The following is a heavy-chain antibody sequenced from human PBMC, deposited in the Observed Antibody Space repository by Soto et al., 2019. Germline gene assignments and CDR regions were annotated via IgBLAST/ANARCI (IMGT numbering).Heavy chain of an antibody. Sequence: ASVKVSCKTSGYTFTEFDINWVRQAPGQGLEWMGWMNTNTGNTGYAQKFQGRVTMTRDTSISTAYTELRRLRSEDTAVYYCARVVRFFGGHAGYWGQGTLVTVSS. CDR1: GYTFTEFD. V-gene: IGHV1-8*01. D-gene: IGHD3-3*01. CDR3: ARVVRFFGGHAGY. CDR2: MNTNTGNT. J-gene: IGHJ4*02.